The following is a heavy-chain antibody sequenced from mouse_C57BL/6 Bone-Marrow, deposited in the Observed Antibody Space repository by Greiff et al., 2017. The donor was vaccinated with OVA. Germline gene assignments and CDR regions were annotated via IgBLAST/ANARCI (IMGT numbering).Heavy chain of an antibody. Sequence: EVQGVESGGGLVKPGGSLKLSCAASGFTFSSYAMSWVRQTPEKRLEWVATISDGGSYIYYPDNVKGRFTISRDNAKNNLYLQMSHLKSEDTAMYDCAREKSSYAMDDWGQGTSVTVSS. J-gene: IGHJ4*01. V-gene: IGHV5-4*01. CDR1: GFTFSSYA. CDR2: ISDGGSYI. D-gene: IGHD1-3*01. CDR3: AREKSSYAMDD.